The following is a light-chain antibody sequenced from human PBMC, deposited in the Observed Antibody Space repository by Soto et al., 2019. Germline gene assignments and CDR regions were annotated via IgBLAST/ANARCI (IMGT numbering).Light chain of an antibody. V-gene: IGLV2-23*01. Sequence: QSALTQPASVSGSPGQSITISCTGTSSDVGSYNLVSWYQQHPGKAPKLMIYEGSKRPSWVSNRFSGSKSGNTSSLTISGLQAEDEADYYCCSYAGSSTWVFGTGTKGTVL. CDR1: SSDVGSYNL. CDR2: EGS. J-gene: IGLJ1*01. CDR3: CSYAGSSTWV.